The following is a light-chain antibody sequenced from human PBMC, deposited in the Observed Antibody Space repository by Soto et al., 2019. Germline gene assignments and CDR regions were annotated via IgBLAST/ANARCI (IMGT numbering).Light chain of an antibody. CDR2: LGS. CDR1: QSLLHSNGYNY. J-gene: IGKJ5*01. CDR3: MQGVQTPPIT. Sequence: DIVMTQSPLSLPVTPGEPASISCRSSQSLLHSNGYNYLDWYLQKPGQSPQLLIYLGSNRASGVPDRFSGSGSGTDFTLKISRVEAEDVGVYYCMQGVQTPPITFGQGTRLEI. V-gene: IGKV2-28*01.